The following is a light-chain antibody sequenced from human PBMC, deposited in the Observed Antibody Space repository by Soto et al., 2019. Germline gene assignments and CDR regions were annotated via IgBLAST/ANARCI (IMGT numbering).Light chain of an antibody. CDR3: QQYDNLPIT. Sequence: DIQMTQSPSSLSASVGDRVTITCQARQDISNYLNWYQKKPGKAPKLLIYDASNLETGVPSRFSGSGSGTDFTFSIRSLQPEDIATYYCQQYDNLPITFGGGTKVEIK. CDR1: QDISNY. CDR2: DAS. V-gene: IGKV1-33*01. J-gene: IGKJ4*01.